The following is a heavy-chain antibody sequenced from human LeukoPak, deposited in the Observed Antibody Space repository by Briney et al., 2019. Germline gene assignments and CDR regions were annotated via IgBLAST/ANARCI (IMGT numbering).Heavy chain of an antibody. CDR3: AKSSLWFGEPKGGFDP. V-gene: IGHV3-23*01. D-gene: IGHD3-10*01. CDR2: ISGSGGST. Sequence: RGSLRHSRAASGFTLSSYVMSWVRQAPGKGLEWVSAISGSGGSTYYADSVKGRFTISRDNSKNTLYLQMNSLRAEDTAVYYCAKSSLWFGEPKGGFDPWGQGTLVTVSS. CDR1: GFTLSSYV. J-gene: IGHJ5*02.